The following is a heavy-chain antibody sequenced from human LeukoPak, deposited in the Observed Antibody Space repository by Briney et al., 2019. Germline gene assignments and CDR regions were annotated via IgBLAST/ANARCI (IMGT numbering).Heavy chain of an antibody. J-gene: IGHJ4*02. Sequence: GASVEVSCKASGYTFTSYYMHWVRQAPGQGLEWMGIINPSGGSTSYAQKFQGRVTMTRNTSISTAYMELSSLRSEDTAVYYCARASGWYPPDYWGQGTLVTVSS. CDR2: INPSGGST. CDR3: ARASGWYPPDY. V-gene: IGHV1-46*01. D-gene: IGHD6-19*01. CDR1: GYTFTSYY.